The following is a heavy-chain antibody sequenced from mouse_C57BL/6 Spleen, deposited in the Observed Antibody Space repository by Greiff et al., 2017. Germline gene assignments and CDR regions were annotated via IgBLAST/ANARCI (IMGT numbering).Heavy chain of an antibody. CDR1: GYTFTSYW. J-gene: IGHJ3*01. Sequence: QVQLQQPGAELVRPGSSVKLSCKASGYTFTSYWMDWVKQRPGQGLEWIGNIYPSDSETHYNQKFKDKATLTVDKSSSTAYMQLSSLTSEDSAVYYVERGSGDYGGAWFAYWGQGTLVTVSA. V-gene: IGHV1-61*01. CDR2: IYPSDSET. D-gene: IGHD1-1*01. CDR3: ERGSGDYGGAWFAY.